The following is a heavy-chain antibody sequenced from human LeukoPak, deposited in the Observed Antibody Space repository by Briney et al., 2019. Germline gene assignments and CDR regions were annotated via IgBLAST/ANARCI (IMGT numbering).Heavy chain of an antibody. V-gene: IGHV3-23*01. J-gene: IGHJ4*02. Sequence: PGGSLRLSCAASGFTFSSYAMSWVRQAPGKGLEWVSAISGSGGSTYYADSVKGRFTISRDNSKNTLYLQMNSLRAEDTAVYYCTKDQWDGYSIFDYWGQGTLVTVSS. CDR3: TKDQWDGYSIFDY. D-gene: IGHD5-24*01. CDR2: ISGSGGST. CDR1: GFTFSSYA.